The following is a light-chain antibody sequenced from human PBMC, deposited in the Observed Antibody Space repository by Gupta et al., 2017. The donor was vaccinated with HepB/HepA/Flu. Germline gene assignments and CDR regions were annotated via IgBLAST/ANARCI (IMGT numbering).Light chain of an antibody. Sequence: DIVMTPSPDSLAVSLGERATINCKSSQSVLYSSDNKNYLAWYQQKPGQPPKLLIYWASTRESGVPDRFSGSGPGTDFTLTISSLQAEDVAVYYCQQYHSPPYTFGQGTKLEIK. CDR3: QQYHSPPYT. CDR1: QSVLYSSDNKNY. J-gene: IGKJ2*01. CDR2: WAS. V-gene: IGKV4-1*01.